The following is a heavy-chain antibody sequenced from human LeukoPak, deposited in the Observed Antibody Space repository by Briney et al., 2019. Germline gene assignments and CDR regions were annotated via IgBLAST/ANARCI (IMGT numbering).Heavy chain of an antibody. D-gene: IGHD2-8*01. J-gene: IGHJ5*02. CDR3: ARESGEILYYRRAVWFDP. V-gene: IGHV4-34*01. CDR2: INHSGST. CDR1: SGSFSGYY. Sequence: SETLSLTCAVYSGSFSGYYWSWIRQPPGKGLEWIGEINHSGSTNYNPSLKSRVTISVDTSKNQFSLKLSSVTAADTAVYYCARESGEILYYRRAVWFDPWGQGTLVTVSS.